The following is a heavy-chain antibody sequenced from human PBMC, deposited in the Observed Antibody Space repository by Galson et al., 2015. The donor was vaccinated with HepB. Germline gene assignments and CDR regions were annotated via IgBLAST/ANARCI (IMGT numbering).Heavy chain of an antibody. D-gene: IGHD5-12*01. CDR2: IYYNGDT. Sequence: VSHGSINNYYWSWIRQSPGKRLEWIGYIYYNGDTNYNPSLGYRVGMSVDTSINQVSLWLTSVTAADTAVYFCARHPGRGSVGYAFDLWGQGALVTVSA. J-gene: IGHJ4*02. V-gene: IGHV4-59*08. CDR1: HGSINNYY. CDR3: ARHPGRGSVGYAFDL.